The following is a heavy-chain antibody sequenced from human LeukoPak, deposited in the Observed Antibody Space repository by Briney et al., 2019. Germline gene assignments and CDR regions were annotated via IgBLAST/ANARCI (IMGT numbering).Heavy chain of an antibody. CDR1: GGSLSSGSDY. Sequence: PSQTLSLTCNVSGGSLSSGSDYWSWIRQPAGTGLEWIGRIYTSGSTNYNPSLKSRVTISVDTSKNQFSLKLTSVTAADTAEYYCARESLGPPYYFDYWGQGTLVTVSS. J-gene: IGHJ4*02. D-gene: IGHD1-26*01. V-gene: IGHV4-61*02. CDR2: IYTSGST. CDR3: ARESLGPPYYFDY.